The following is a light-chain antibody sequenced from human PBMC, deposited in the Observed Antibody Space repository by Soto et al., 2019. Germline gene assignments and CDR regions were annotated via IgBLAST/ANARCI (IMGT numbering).Light chain of an antibody. Sequence: QSALTQPASVSGSPGQSITISCTGTSSDVGGYNYVSWYQQHPGKAPKLVIYEVSIRPSGVSNRFSGSKSGNTASLTVSGLQAEDEADYYCSSYAGSNNLVFGGGTKLTVL. CDR3: SSYAGSNNLV. J-gene: IGLJ2*01. CDR1: SSDVGGYNY. V-gene: IGLV2-14*01. CDR2: EVS.